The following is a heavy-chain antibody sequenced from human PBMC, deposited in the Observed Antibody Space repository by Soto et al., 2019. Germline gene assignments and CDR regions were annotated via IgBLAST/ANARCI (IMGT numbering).Heavy chain of an antibody. CDR2: ISSSSSYI. D-gene: IGHD2-8*01. CDR3: ARGSVNSKYCTNGVCYKYYFDY. V-gene: IGHV3-21*01. Sequence: GGSLRLSCAASGFTFSSYSMNWVRQAPGKGLEWVSSISSSSSYIYYADSVKGRFTISRDNAKNSLYLQMNSLRAEDTAVYYCARGSVNSKYCTNGVCYKYYFDYWRQGTLVTVSS. J-gene: IGHJ4*02. CDR1: GFTFSSYS.